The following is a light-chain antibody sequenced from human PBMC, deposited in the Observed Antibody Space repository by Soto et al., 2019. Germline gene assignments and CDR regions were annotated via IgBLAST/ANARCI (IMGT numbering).Light chain of an antibody. CDR3: HQYGKSPPIT. CDR1: QSVRRF. V-gene: IGKV3-11*01. Sequence: LSHEARATLYSRGSQSVRRFLAWDQQKPGQAPRLLIYDASNRATGIPDRFSGSVSGTDFTLTISILDHADYALYDCHQYGKSPPIT. CDR2: DAS. J-gene: IGKJ5*01.